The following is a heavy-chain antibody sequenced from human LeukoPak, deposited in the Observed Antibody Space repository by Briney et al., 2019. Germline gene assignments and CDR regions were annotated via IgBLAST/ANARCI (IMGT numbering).Heavy chain of an antibody. CDR2: MNPNSGNT. V-gene: IGHV1-8*01. CDR3: ARVTTIFGVVQD. D-gene: IGHD3-3*01. CDR1: GYTFTSYD. Sequence: ASVKVSCKASGYTFTSYDINWVRQATGQGLEWMGWMNPNSGNTGYAQKFQGRVTMTRNTSISTAYMELSSLRSDDTAVYYCARVTTIFGVVQDWGQGTLVTVSS. J-gene: IGHJ4*02.